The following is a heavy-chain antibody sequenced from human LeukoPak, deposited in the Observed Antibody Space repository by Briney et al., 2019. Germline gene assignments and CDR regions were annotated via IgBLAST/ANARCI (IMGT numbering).Heavy chain of an antibody. J-gene: IGHJ4*02. D-gene: IGHD3-10*01. Sequence: GESLKISCKASGYTFTNHWISWVRQMPGKGLEWMGMIAPTDSYTNYSPSFQGHVTISVDKSISTAYLQWSSLKASDTAMYFCASGSGTYSPDYWGQGTLVTVSS. V-gene: IGHV5-10-1*01. CDR3: ASGSGTYSPDY. CDR2: IAPTDSYT. CDR1: GYTFTNHW.